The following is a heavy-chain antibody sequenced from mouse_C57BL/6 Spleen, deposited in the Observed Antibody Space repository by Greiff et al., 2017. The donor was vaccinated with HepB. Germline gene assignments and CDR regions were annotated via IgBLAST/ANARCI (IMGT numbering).Heavy chain of an antibody. D-gene: IGHD2-4*01. CDR2: IDPSDSYT. J-gene: IGHJ4*01. Sequence: VQLQQPGAELVRPGTSVKLSCKASGYTFTSYWMHWVKQRPGQGLEWIGVIDPSDSYTNYNQKFKGKATLTVDTSSSTAYMQLSSLTSEDSAVYYCATTGITRIYYAMDYWGQGTSVTVSS. V-gene: IGHV1-59*01. CDR1: GYTFTSYW. CDR3: ATTGITRIYYAMDY.